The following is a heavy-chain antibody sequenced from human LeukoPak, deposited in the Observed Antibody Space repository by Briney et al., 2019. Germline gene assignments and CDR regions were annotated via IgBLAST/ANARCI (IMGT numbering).Heavy chain of an antibody. Sequence: GGPLRLSCAASGFTFSSYSMNWVRQAPGKGLEWVSSISSSSSYIYYADSVKGRFTISRDNAKNSLYLQMNSLRAEDTAVYYCARGLRGQRAYYFDYWGQGTLVTVSS. CDR2: ISSSSSYI. J-gene: IGHJ4*02. V-gene: IGHV3-21*01. CDR3: ARGLRGQRAYYFDY. CDR1: GFTFSSYS.